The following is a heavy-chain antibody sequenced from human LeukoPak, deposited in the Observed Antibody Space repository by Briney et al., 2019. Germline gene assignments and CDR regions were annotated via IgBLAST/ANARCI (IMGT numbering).Heavy chain of an antibody. D-gene: IGHD3-16*01. V-gene: IGHV1-2*02. CDR1: GYTFTDYY. CDR2: INPYSGGT. CDR3: ARDRSGLRLGELSI. J-gene: IGHJ3*02. Sequence: GASVKVSCRASGYTFTDYYMHWVRQAPGQGLEWMGWINPYSGGTDYEQKFQGRVTMTRDTSISTAYMELSRLRSDDTAVYYCARDRSGLRLGELSIWGQGTMVTVSS.